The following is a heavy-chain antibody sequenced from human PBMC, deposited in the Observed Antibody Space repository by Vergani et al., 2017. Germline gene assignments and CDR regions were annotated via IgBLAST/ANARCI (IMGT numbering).Heavy chain of an antibody. CDR2: ISSSGNA. CDR3: ARRSGGYYSGGKVHSLRTAFDV. D-gene: IGHD4-23*01. CDR1: GGSTSAGYYF. J-gene: IGHJ3*01. Sequence: QVQLQASGPGRVKPSQTLALTCTMSGGSTSAGYYFWSWIRQPAGKGLEWLGHISSSGNASHSPSLKTRVSMSVDTSKNQFSLTVTSVTAADTAIYFCARRSGGYYSGGKVHSLRTAFDVWGHGTVVTVSS. V-gene: IGHV4-61*02.